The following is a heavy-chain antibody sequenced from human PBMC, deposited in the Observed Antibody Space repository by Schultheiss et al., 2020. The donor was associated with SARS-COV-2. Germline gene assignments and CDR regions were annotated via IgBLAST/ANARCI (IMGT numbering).Heavy chain of an antibody. Sequence: SETLSLTCTVSGDSIKRGGYPWSWIRQSPGKGLEWIGYIDYSGTTNYSPSLKSRLTVSIYTSKNQFSLKLSSVTAADTAVYYCARQEGTGANWGQGSLVTVSS. J-gene: IGHJ4*02. CDR2: IDYSGTT. D-gene: IGHD3-10*01. CDR3: ARQEGTGAN. CDR1: GDSIKRGGYP. V-gene: IGHV4-61*08.